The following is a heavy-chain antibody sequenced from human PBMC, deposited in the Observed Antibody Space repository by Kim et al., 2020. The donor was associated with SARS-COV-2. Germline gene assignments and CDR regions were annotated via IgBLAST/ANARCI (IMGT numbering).Heavy chain of an antibody. CDR3: ARGPPMVRVP. Sequence: SETLSLTCAVYGGSFSGYYWSWIRQPPGKGLEWIGEINHSGSTNYNPSLKSRVTISVDTSKNQFSLKLSSVTAADTAVYYCARGPPMVRVPWCQGTRVT. V-gene: IGHV4-34*01. CDR2: INHSGST. J-gene: IGHJ5*02. CDR1: GGSFSGYY. D-gene: IGHD3-10*01.